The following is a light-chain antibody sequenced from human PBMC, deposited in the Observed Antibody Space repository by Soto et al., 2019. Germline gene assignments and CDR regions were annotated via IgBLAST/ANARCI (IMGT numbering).Light chain of an antibody. CDR3: SSYAGSNNFV. CDR2: EVS. V-gene: IGLV2-8*01. CDR1: SSDVGSYDY. J-gene: IGLJ1*01. Sequence: QSVLTQPPSASGSPGQSVTISCTGTSSDVGSYDYVSWYQQHPVKAPKLMTYEVSRRPSEVPDRFSGSKSGNTASLTVSGLQAEDEADYYCSSYAGSNNFVCGTGTKVTVL.